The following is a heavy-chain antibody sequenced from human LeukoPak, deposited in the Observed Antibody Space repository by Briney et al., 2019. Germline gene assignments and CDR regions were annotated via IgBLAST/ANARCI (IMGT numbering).Heavy chain of an antibody. CDR1: GFTFSSYS. D-gene: IGHD3-3*01. V-gene: IGHV3-21*01. J-gene: IGHJ4*02. Sequence: GGSLRLSCAASGFTFSSYSMNWVRQAPGKGLEWVSSISSSSSYIYYADSVKGRFTISRDNAKNSLYLQMNSLRAEDTAVYYCARAQRITIFGVVSSGYFDYWGQGTLVTVSS. CDR3: ARAQRITIFGVVSSGYFDY. CDR2: ISSSSSYI.